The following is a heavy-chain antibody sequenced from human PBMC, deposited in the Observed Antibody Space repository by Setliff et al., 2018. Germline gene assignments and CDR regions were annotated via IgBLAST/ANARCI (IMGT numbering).Heavy chain of an antibody. CDR3: VKGTNVVMVYTGFDH. CDR2: IWSDGINK. J-gene: IGHJ4*01. Sequence: PGGSLRLSCGASGFTFFNHAMHWVRQTPGKGLEWVAMIWSDGINKYYGASVKGRFTISRDNSKNTLFLQMSSLRAADTAVYYCVKGTNVVMVYTGFDHWGQGTLVTVSS. CDR1: GFTFFNHA. V-gene: IGHV3-33*06. D-gene: IGHD2-8*01.